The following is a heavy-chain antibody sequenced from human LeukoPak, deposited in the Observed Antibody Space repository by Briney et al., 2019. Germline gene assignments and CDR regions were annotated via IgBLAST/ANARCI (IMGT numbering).Heavy chain of an antibody. CDR1: GGSISSYY. V-gene: IGHV4-59*01. CDR2: IYYSGST. Sequence: SETLSLTCTVSGGSISSYYWSWIRQPPGKGLEWIGYIYYSGSTNYNPSLKSRVTISVDTSKNQFSLKLSSVTAADTAVYYCARVEATGYYSDYWGQGTLVTVSS. J-gene: IGHJ4*02. CDR3: ARVEATGYYSDY. D-gene: IGHD1-26*01.